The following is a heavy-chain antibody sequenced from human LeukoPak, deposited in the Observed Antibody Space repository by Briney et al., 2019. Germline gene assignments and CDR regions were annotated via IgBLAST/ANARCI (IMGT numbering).Heavy chain of an antibody. Sequence: ASVKVSCKTSGYTFSGYYLNWVRQAPGQGLEWMGWINANSGETNYAQKFQGRVTLTRDTSISTVYMELTTLTSDDTALYYCAVAPGDYWGQGTLVSVSA. CDR2: INANSGET. J-gene: IGHJ4*02. CDR3: AVAPGDY. V-gene: IGHV1-2*02. CDR1: GYTFSGYY. D-gene: IGHD2-21*01.